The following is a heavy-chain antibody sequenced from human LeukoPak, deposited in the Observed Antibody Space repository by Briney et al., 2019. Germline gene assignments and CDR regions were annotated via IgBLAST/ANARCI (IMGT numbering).Heavy chain of an antibody. CDR1: GYTLTELF. V-gene: IGHV1-24*01. J-gene: IGHJ6*02. Sequence: ASVKVSCKVSGYTLTELFMHWVRQAPGKGLEWMGGFDPEDGETIYAQKFQGRVTMTEDTSTDTAYMELSSLRSEDTAVYYCAIDYSNLLPYGLYYYYGMDVWGQGTTVTVSS. D-gene: IGHD4-11*01. CDR3: AIDYSNLLPYGLYYYYGMDV. CDR2: FDPEDGET.